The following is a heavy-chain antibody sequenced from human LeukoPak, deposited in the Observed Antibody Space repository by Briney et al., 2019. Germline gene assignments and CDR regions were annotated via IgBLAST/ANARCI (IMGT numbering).Heavy chain of an antibody. D-gene: IGHD3-3*01. Sequence: GASVKVSCTASVYTFTKYYMNWVRQAPGQGLEWMGIMHPTGDSTNYAQKFQGRVTLTRDTSTGTFYMELSSLTSEDTAVYYCARHDFDLPMIYSFFVHWGQGTLVTVSS. CDR1: VYTFTKYY. J-gene: IGHJ5*02. CDR3: ARHDFDLPMIYSFFVH. CDR2: MHPTGDST. V-gene: IGHV1-46*01.